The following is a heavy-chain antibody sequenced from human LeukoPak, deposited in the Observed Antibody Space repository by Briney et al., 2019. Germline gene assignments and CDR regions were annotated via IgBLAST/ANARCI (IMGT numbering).Heavy chain of an antibody. CDR3: ARGGIAVAVSFDY. D-gene: IGHD6-19*01. V-gene: IGHV4-59*01. J-gene: IGHJ4*02. CDR2: IYYSGST. CDR1: GGSISSYY. Sequence: SETLSLTCTVSGGSISSYYWSWIRQPPGKGLEWIRYIYYSGSTNYNPSLKSRVTISVDTSKNQFSLKLSSVTAADTAVYYCARGGIAVAVSFDYWGQGTLVTVSS.